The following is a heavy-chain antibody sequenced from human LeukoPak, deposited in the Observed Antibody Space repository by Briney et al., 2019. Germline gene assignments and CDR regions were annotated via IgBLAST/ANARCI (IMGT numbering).Heavy chain of an antibody. Sequence: SETLSLTCSVSGASVGSAGYHWSWIRQPPGGGLEWVGYVYYVSSTNYNPSLKSRVAMSVDPSRNQFSLKLNSVTAADTAVYYCARTQSQSGSYRYYYGYWGQGTPVTVSS. J-gene: IGHJ4*02. CDR3: ARTQSQSGSYRYYYGY. CDR2: VYYVSST. V-gene: IGHV4-61*08. D-gene: IGHD1-26*01. CDR1: GASVGSAGYH.